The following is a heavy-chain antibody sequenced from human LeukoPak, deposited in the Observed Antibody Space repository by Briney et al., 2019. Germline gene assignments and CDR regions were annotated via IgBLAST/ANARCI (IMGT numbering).Heavy chain of an antibody. V-gene: IGHV3-48*03. Sequence: GGSLRLSCAASGFTFSNYEMNWVRQAPGKGLEWVSYISSSGYTIRNADSVKGRFTISRDNAKNSLYLQMNSLRAEDTAVYYCARGSKSYGDYIRSRIHYFDYWGQGTLVTVSS. CDR1: GFTFSNYE. J-gene: IGHJ4*02. D-gene: IGHD4-17*01. CDR3: ARGSKSYGDYIRSRIHYFDY. CDR2: ISSSGYTI.